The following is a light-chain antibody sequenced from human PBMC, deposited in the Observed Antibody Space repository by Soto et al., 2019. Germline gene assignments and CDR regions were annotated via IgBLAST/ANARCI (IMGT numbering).Light chain of an antibody. CDR2: DAS. V-gene: IGKV1-5*01. J-gene: IGKJ5*01. Sequence: DIQMTQSPSNLSAYIGARVPITCRARQSSTSWLAWYQQKPGKAPKLLIYDASSLESGVPSRFSGSGSGTDFTLTISSLQPEDFATYYCQQSYSTPVLGQGTRLEN. CDR1: QSSTSW. CDR3: QQSYSTPV.